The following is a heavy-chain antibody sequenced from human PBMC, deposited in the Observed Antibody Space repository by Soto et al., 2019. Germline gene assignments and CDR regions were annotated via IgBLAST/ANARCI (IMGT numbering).Heavy chain of an antibody. Sequence: QVQLQESGPGLVKPSGTLSLTCAVSGGSIRSNNWWSWVRQPPGKGLEWIGEIFQSGSTNNNPSLQPRITXSXNKSTHQFSLKLSSVTAADTPVEYWARVNSGRYSDYWGQGTLVTVSS. CDR1: GGSIRSNNW. V-gene: IGHV4-4*02. CDR3: ARVNSGRYSDY. D-gene: IGHD1-26*01. CDR2: IFQSGST. J-gene: IGHJ4*02.